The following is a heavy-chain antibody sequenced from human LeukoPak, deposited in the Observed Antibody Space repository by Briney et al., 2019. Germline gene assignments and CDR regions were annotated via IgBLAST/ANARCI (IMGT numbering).Heavy chain of an antibody. CDR1: GGSISSYY. Sequence: SETLSLTCTVSGGSISSYYWSWIRQPPGKGLEWIGYIYYSGSTNYNPSLKSRVTISVDKSKNRFSLKLSSVTAADTAVYYCARVRYSSSTSCPRWFDPWGQGTLVTVSS. CDR3: ARVRYSSSTSCPRWFDP. V-gene: IGHV4-59*01. J-gene: IGHJ5*02. D-gene: IGHD2-2*01. CDR2: IYYSGST.